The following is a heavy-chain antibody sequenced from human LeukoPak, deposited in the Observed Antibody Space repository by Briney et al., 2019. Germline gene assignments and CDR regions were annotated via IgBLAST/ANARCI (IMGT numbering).Heavy chain of an antibody. CDR1: GYTFTCYG. D-gene: IGHD6-19*01. J-gene: IGHJ4*02. V-gene: IGHV1-18*01. CDR2: ISAYNGHT. CDR3: ALYGSGWSFDY. Sequence: ASVKVSCKASGYTFTCYGINWVRQAPGQGLEWMGWISAYNGHTNYAQKFQGRVTMTTDTSTSTAYMELRSLRSDDTAVYYCALYGSGWSFDYWGQGSLVTVSS.